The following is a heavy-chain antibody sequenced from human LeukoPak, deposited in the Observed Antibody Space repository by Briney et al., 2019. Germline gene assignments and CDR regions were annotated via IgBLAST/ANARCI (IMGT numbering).Heavy chain of an antibody. CDR1: GFTFSSYW. V-gene: IGHV3-7*01. Sequence: GGSLRLSCAASGFTFSSYWMTWVRQAPGKGLEWVANIKQDGSEKYYADSVKGRFTISRDNAKNSLFLQMNSLRAEDTAVYYCARAGGSGSLDYWGQGTLVTVSS. D-gene: IGHD3-10*01. CDR3: ARAGGSGSLDY. CDR2: IKQDGSEK. J-gene: IGHJ4*02.